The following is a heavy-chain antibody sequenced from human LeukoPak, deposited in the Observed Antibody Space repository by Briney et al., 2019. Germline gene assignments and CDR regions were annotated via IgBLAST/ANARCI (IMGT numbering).Heavy chain of an antibody. V-gene: IGHV4-59*11. Sequence: SETLSLTCTVSGGSISSHYWSWIRQPPGKGLEWIGYIYYSGSTNYNPSLKSRVTISVDTSKNQFPLKLSSVTAADTAVYYCARDYYDSSGYYFGYYYYYYMDVWGKGTTVTVSS. CDR2: IYYSGST. D-gene: IGHD3-22*01. CDR1: GGSISSHY. CDR3: ARDYYDSSGYYFGYYYYYYMDV. J-gene: IGHJ6*03.